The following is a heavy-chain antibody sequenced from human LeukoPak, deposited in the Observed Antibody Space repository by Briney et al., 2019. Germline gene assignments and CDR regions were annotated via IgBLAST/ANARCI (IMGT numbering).Heavy chain of an antibody. CDR1: GYTFTEYF. J-gene: IGHJ4*02. CDR3: ATLGGHSLAAQNGY. D-gene: IGHD3-16*01. Sequence: VASVKVSCKTSGYTFTEYFMHWVRQAPGQGLEWMGWIDPKSGAINYAQKFQGRVTMTRDTSINTVYMELTTLRSDDTAIYYCATLGGHSLAAQNGYWGQGTLVTVSS. CDR2: IDPKSGAI. V-gene: IGHV1-2*02.